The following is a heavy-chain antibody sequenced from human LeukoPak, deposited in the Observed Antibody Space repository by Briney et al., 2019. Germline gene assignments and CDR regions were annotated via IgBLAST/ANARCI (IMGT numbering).Heavy chain of an antibody. V-gene: IGHV3-30*18. D-gene: IGHD3-22*01. CDR2: ISCDGSNK. J-gene: IGHJ4*02. CDR1: GFTFSSYG. Sequence: GGSLRLSCAASGFTFSSYGMHWVRQAPGKGLEWVAVISCDGSNKYYADSVKGRFTISRDNSKNTLYLQMNSLRAEDTAVYYCAKDRGSSGYHIDYWGQGTLVTVSS. CDR3: AKDRGSSGYHIDY.